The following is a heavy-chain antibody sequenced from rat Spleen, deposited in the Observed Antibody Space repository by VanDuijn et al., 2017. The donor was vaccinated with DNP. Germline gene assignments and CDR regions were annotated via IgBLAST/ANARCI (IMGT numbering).Heavy chain of an antibody. CDR3: ARWNSGHFDY. CDR1: GFTFSAYY. V-gene: IGHV5-22*01. J-gene: IGHJ2*01. D-gene: IGHD4-3*01. CDR2: IRYDGGGT. Sequence: EVQLVESGGGLVQPGRSLKLSCAASGFTFSAYYMAWVRQAPAKGLEWVAYIRYDGGGTKYADSVKGRFTISRDNAKNTLYLQMSSLRSEDMATYYCARWNSGHFDYWGQGVMVPVSS.